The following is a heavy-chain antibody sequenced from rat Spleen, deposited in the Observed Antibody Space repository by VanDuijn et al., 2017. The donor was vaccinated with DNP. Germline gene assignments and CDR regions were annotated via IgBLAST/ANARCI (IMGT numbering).Heavy chain of an antibody. D-gene: IGHD1-5*01. CDR1: GFTFSNYY. J-gene: IGHJ3*01. V-gene: IGHV5-27*01. CDR3: ATHNIGTNWFAY. CDR2: ISPSGSRT. Sequence: EVQLVGSGGGLVQPGRSLKLSCAASGFTFSNYYMAWVRQAPKKGLEWVADISPSGSRTHYPDSVKGRFTISRDNAKSTLYLQMDSLRSEDTATYYCATHNIGTNWFAYWGQGTLVTVSS.